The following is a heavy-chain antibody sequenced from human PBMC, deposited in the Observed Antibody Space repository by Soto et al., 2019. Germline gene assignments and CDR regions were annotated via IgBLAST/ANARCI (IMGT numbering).Heavy chain of an antibody. CDR1: GFTFSSYA. CDR2: ISYDGSNK. D-gene: IGHD2-8*01. CDR3: ARGWVYESFFDY. J-gene: IGHJ4*02. Sequence: LRLSCAASGFTFSSYAMHWVRQAPGKGLEWVAVISYDGSNKYYADSVKGRFTISRDNSKNTLYLQMNSLRAEDTAVYYCARGWVYESFFDYWGQGTLVTVSS. V-gene: IGHV3-30-3*01.